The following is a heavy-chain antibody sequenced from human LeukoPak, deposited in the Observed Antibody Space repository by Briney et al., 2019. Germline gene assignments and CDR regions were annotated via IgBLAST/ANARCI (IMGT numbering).Heavy chain of an antibody. CDR1: GFTFSSNY. D-gene: IGHD3-16*01. Sequence: GGSLRLSCAASGFTFSSNYMSWVRQAPGKGLEWVSVVHSGGSTYYADSVGGRFTISRDNSKDTLYLQMNSLRAEDTAVYYCARGAYSEDYWGQGTLVTVSS. CDR3: ARGAYSEDY. CDR2: VHSGGST. J-gene: IGHJ4*02. V-gene: IGHV3-66*01.